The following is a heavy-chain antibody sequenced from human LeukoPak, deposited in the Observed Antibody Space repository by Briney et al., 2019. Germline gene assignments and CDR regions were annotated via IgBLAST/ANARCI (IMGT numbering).Heavy chain of an antibody. D-gene: IGHD2-2*01. V-gene: IGHV3-23*01. CDR2: INNSGGRT. CDR3: AFNAAYYFDY. CDR1: GFTFDDHT. J-gene: IGHJ4*02. Sequence: GGSLRLSCAASGFTFDDHTMHWVRQTPGKGLEWVSAINNSGGRTYYADSVKGRFTISRDNSKNTLYLQMNSLRAEDTAVYYCAFNAAYYFDYWGQGTLVTVSS.